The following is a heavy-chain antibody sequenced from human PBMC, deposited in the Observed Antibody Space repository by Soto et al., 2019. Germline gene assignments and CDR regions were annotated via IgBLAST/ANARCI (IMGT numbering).Heavy chain of an antibody. CDR3: ARQKNSWFYGMDV. D-gene: IGHD3-10*01. CDR2: ISHSGAT. J-gene: IGHJ6*02. Sequence: QVQIEQWGAGLLKPSETLSLTCAAYGGSSSAYYWSWIRQPPGKGLEWIGQISHSGATDYNPSHKSRVSISGDTSKNQFSLILTSVTAADTAAYYCARQKNSWFYGMDVWAQGTTVTFSS. CDR1: GGSSSAYY. V-gene: IGHV4-34*02.